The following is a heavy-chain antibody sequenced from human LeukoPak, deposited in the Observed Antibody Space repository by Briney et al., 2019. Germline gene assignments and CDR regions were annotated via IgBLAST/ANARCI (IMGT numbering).Heavy chain of an antibody. CDR2: ISSSGSAI. J-gene: IGHJ4*02. CDR1: GFPLSSYS. D-gene: IGHD2-15*01. Sequence: GGSLRLSCAACGFPLSSYSINWDRQAPGKGLEWVSYISSSGSAIYYVDSVKGRFTVSRDNAKNSLFLQMNSPRAEDTAVYYCVRVKGSYFDYWGQGALVTVSS. CDR3: VRVKGSYFDY. V-gene: IGHV3-48*01.